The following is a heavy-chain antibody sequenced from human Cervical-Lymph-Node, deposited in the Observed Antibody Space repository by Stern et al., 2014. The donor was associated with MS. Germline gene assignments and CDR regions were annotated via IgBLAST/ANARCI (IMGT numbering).Heavy chain of an antibody. J-gene: IGHJ5*01. CDR1: GFTFSTYW. CDR2: IKQDGSAD. Sequence: EVQLVESGGGLVQPGGSLRLSCSASGFTFSTYWMSWVRQAPGKGLQWICHIKQDGSADDYVDSLKGRFTISRDNAKNSLYLQMSSLSAEDTAVYYCARTPGCSGGSCYTNWFDSWGQGALVTVSS. CDR3: ARTPGCSGGSCYTNWFDS. D-gene: IGHD2-15*01. V-gene: IGHV3-7*01.